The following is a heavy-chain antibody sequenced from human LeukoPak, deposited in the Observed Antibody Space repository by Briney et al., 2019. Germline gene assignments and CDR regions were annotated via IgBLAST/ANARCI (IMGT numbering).Heavy chain of an antibody. V-gene: IGHV4-4*07. D-gene: IGHD6-19*01. CDR1: GGSISSYY. J-gene: IGHJ4*02. Sequence: SETLSLTCTVSGGSISSYYWSWIRQPAGKGLEWIGRIYTSGSTNYNPSLKSRVTISVDTSKNQFSLKLSSVTAADTAVYYCARHDRAVVSPDYWGQGTLVTVSS. CDR2: IYTSGST. CDR3: ARHDRAVVSPDY.